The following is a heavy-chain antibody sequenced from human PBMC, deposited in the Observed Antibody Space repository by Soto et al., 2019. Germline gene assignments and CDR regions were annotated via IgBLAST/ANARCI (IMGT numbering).Heavy chain of an antibody. J-gene: IGHJ4*02. V-gene: IGHV3-73*02. D-gene: IGHD1-26*01. CDR3: TVAGATSDGFRY. CDR2: IRSTAQNSAT. CDR1: GFTFSVSA. Sequence: EVQLVESGGGLVQPGGSLKLSCAASGFTFSVSAIHWVRQAPGRGLEWVGRIRSTAQNSATGYVASVRGRFTISRDDSKNTAYPQMNSLTTDDTAVYYCTVAGATSDGFRYWAQGSLVTVSS.